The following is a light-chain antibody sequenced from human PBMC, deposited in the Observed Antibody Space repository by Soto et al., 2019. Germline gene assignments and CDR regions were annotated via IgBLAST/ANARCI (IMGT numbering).Light chain of an antibody. J-gene: IGKJ3*01. V-gene: IGKV1-5*03. CDR3: QQYSSYLFT. CDR2: KAS. Sequence: DIQMTQSPSTLSASVGDRVTITCRASQSISSWLAWYQQKPGKAPKLLIYKASTLESGVPSRFSGSGSGTEFTLTISSLQPDDFANYYCQQYSSYLFTFGPGTKGDIK. CDR1: QSISSW.